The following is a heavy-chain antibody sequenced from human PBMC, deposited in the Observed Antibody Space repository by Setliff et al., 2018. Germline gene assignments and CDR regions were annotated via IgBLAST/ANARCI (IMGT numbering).Heavy chain of an antibody. CDR3: ARDRKEIVVKPPAASLDY. V-gene: IGHV4-59*12. Sequence: SETLSLTCTVSGGSISSYYWTWIRQSPGKGLEWIGNIYDSGSINYNPSLKSRVTTSVDTSKNQFSLKLSSVTAADTAVYYCARDRKEIVVKPPAASLDYWGQGTQVTVSS. J-gene: IGHJ4*02. D-gene: IGHD2-2*01. CDR2: IYDSGSI. CDR1: GGSISSYY.